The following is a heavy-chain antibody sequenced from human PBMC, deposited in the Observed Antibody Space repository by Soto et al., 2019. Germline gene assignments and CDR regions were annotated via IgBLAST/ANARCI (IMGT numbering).Heavy chain of an antibody. Sequence: QVPLQESGPGLVKPSQTLSLTCTVSGGSISSGDYYWSWIRQPPGKGLEWIGYIYYSGSTYYNPSLKSRVTISVDTSKNQFSLKLSSVTAADTAVYYCARDKAYSSSSYYYYGMDVWGQGTTVTVSS. CDR2: IYYSGST. CDR3: ARDKAYSSSSYYYYGMDV. CDR1: GGSISSGDYY. J-gene: IGHJ6*02. V-gene: IGHV4-30-4*01. D-gene: IGHD6-6*01.